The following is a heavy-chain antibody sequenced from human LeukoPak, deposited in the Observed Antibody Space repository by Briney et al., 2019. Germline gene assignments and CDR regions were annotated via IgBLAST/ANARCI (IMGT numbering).Heavy chain of an antibody. CDR2: IYYSGST. J-gene: IGHJ5*02. D-gene: IGHD6-6*01. CDR3: ARQGGAARSPQRPFDP. Sequence: PSETLSLTCTASGGSISSSSYYWGWIRQPPGKGLEWIGSIYYSGSTYYNPSLKSRVTISVDTSKNQFSLKLSSVTAADTAVYYCARQGGAARSPQRPFDPWGQGTLVTVSS. CDR1: GGSISSSSYY. V-gene: IGHV4-39*01.